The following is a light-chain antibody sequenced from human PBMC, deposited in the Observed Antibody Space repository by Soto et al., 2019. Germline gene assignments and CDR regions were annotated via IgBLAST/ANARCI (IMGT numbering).Light chain of an antibody. CDR2: KAS. Sequence: DIQMTQSPSTLSASVGDRVTITCRASQSISSWLAWYQQKPGKAPKLLIYKASSLESGVPSRFSGSGSGTEFTLTISSLQPDDFATYYCQQQGTFGGGTKVEIK. CDR1: QSISSW. V-gene: IGKV1-5*03. J-gene: IGKJ4*01. CDR3: QQQGT.